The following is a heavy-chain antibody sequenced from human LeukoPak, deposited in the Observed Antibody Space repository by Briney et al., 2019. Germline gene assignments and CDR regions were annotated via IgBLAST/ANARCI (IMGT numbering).Heavy chain of an antibody. J-gene: IGHJ4*02. D-gene: IGHD1-26*01. CDR2: IYSDGSST. CDR1: GFTFSDYW. Sequence: GGSLRLSCAASGFTFSDYWMHWVRQAPGKGLLWVARIYSDGSSTIYADSVQGRFIISRDNAKNTLYLQMNSLRAEDTAVYYCARGDYYHFGYWGQGTLVTVSS. CDR3: ARGDYYHFGY. V-gene: IGHV3-74*01.